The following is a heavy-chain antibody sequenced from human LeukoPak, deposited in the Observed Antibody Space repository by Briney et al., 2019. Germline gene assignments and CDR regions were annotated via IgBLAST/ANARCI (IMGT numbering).Heavy chain of an antibody. CDR1: GYTLTNYY. J-gene: IGHJ4*02. V-gene: IGHV1-46*01. D-gene: IGHD3-22*01. CDR2: INPSGGRA. CDR3: ARQGRYYDSSGCDFDY. Sequence: ASVKVSCKASGYTLTNYYIHLVRQAPGQGLEWMGIINPSGGRASYAQKFQGRVTMTRDTSTSTVYMDLSSLRSEDTAVYYCARQGRYYDSSGCDFDYWGQGTLVTVSS.